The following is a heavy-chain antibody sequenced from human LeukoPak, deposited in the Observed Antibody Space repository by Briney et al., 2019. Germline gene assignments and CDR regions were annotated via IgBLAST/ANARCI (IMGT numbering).Heavy chain of an antibody. V-gene: IGHV3-66*02. Sequence: GGSLRLSCAASGFTVSSNYMTWVRQAPGKGLDWVSVIYSGGSTYYADSVKGRFTISRDNSKNTLFLQMNSLRPEDTAVYYCARPVWFGELGDYFDYWGQGTLVTVSS. D-gene: IGHD3-10*01. J-gene: IGHJ4*02. CDR3: ARPVWFGELGDYFDY. CDR2: IYSGGST. CDR1: GFTVSSNY.